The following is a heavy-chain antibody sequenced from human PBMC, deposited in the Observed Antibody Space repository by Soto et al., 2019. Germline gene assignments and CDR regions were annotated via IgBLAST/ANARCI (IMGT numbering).Heavy chain of an antibody. J-gene: IGHJ4*02. D-gene: IGHD3-3*01. Sequence: ASVKVSCKASGYTFTSYYMHWVRQAPGQGLEWMGIINPSGGSTSYAQKFQGRVTMTRDTSTSTVYMELSSLRAEDTAVYYCARDGSWGTSFGVVITPEPNYYFDYWGQGTLVTVSS. CDR2: INPSGGST. CDR3: ARDGSWGTSFGVVITPEPNYYFDY. V-gene: IGHV1-46*01. CDR1: GYTFTSYY.